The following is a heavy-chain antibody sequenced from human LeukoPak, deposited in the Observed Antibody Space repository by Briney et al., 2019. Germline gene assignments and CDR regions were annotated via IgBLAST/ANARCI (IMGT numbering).Heavy chain of an antibody. V-gene: IGHV3-7*01. CDR2: IKQDGSEK. Sequence: GGSLSLSCAASGFTFSSYWMSWVRQAPGKGLEWVANIKQDGSEKYYVDSVKGRFTISRDNAKNSLYLQMNSLRAEDTAVYYCAGESVDYADYYFDYWGQGTLVTVSS. D-gene: IGHD4-17*01. CDR3: AGESVDYADYYFDY. CDR1: GFTFSSYW. J-gene: IGHJ4*02.